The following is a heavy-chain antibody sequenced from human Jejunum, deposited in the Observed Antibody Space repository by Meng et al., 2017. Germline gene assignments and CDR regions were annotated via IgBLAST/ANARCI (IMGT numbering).Heavy chain of an antibody. Sequence: QVQLQQSGPGLVKPSQTLSLPCAISGDSVSSNSAAWNWIRQSPSRGLEWLGRTYYRSKYYNDYALSVKSRITIKPDTSKNQFSLQLNSVTPEDTAIYYCARDWGDVRGGFDFWGQGTLVTVSS. CDR2: TYYRSKYYN. CDR3: ARDWGDVRGGFDF. CDR1: GDSVSSNSAA. V-gene: IGHV6-1*01. J-gene: IGHJ4*02. D-gene: IGHD3-10*02.